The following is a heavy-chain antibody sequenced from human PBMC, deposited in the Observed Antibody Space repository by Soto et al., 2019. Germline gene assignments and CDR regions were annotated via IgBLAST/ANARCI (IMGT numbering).Heavy chain of an antibody. CDR2: VYSSGGT. Sequence: SETLSLTCTVSCDSISSNYWSWIRQPPGKGLEWVGYVYSSGGTKYNPSLKSRVTISVDTPKNQFSLKLSSVTAADTAVYYCARDRSAAGYNWFDPWGQGTLVTVSS. J-gene: IGHJ5*02. CDR3: ARDRSAAGYNWFDP. V-gene: IGHV4-59*01. CDR1: CDSISSNY. D-gene: IGHD6-13*01.